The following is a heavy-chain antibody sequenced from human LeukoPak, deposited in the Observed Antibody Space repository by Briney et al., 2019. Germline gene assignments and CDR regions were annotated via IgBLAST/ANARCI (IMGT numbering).Heavy chain of an antibody. J-gene: IGHJ3*02. D-gene: IGHD6-19*01. V-gene: IGHV4-61*02. Sequence: PSQTLSLTCTVSGGSISSGSYYWSWIRQPAGKGLEWIGRIYTSGSTNYNPSLKSRVTISVETSKNQFSLNLSSVTAADTAVYYCARRHVQWDAFDIWGQGTMVTVSS. CDR2: IYTSGST. CDR3: ARRHVQWDAFDI. CDR1: GGSISSGSYY.